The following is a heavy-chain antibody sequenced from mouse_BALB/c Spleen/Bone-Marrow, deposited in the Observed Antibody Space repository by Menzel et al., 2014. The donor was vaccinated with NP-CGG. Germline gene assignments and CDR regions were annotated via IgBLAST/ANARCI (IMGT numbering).Heavy chain of an antibody. CDR1: GFTFSGFG. CDR3: TRGGNWEDFDY. J-gene: IGHJ2*01. Sequence: EVQVVESGGGLVQPGGSRKLSCAASGFTFSGFGMHWVRQAPEKGLEWVAYISSGSSTILYADTVKGRFTISRDNPKNTLFLQMTSLRSEDTAMYYCTRGGNWEDFDYWGQGTTLTVSS. D-gene: IGHD4-1*01. V-gene: IGHV5-17*02. CDR2: ISSGSSTI.